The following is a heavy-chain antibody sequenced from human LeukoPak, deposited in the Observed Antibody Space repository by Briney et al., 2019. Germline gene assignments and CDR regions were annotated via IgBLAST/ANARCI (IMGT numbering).Heavy chain of an antibody. V-gene: IGHV3-23*01. CDR3: AKASPSGYNILTGYYQVNYYFDY. CDR1: GFTFSSYA. D-gene: IGHD3-9*01. J-gene: IGHJ4*02. Sequence: GGSLRLSCAASGFTFSSYAMSWVRRAPGKGVEWVSAVSGGAGSTYYADSVKGRFTISRDNSKNTLYLQMNSLRAEDTAVYYCAKASPSGYNILTGYYQVNYYFDYWGQGTLVTVSS. CDR2: VSGGAGST.